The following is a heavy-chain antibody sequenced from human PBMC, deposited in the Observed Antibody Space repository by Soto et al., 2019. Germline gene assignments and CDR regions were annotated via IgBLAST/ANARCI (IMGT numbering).Heavy chain of an antibody. CDR2: IIPIFGTA. J-gene: IGHJ4*02. CDR3: AKDLQTLPDTSYFDY. V-gene: IGHV1-69*06. D-gene: IGHD2-15*01. CDR1: GGTFSSYA. Sequence: SVKVSCKASGGTFSSYAISWVRQAPGQGLEWMGGIIPIFGTANYAQKFQGRVTITADKSTSTAYMELSSLRSEDTAVYYCAKDLQTLPDTSYFDYWGQGTLVTVSS.